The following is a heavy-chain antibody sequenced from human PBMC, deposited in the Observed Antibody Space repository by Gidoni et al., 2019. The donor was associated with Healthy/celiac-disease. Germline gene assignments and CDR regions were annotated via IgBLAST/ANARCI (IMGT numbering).Heavy chain of an antibody. J-gene: IGHJ4*02. Sequence: QVQLQQWGAGLLKPSETLSPTCAVYGGSFSGYYWSWIRQPPGKGLEWIGEINHSGSTNYNPSLKSRVTISVDTSKNQFSLKLSSVTAADTAVYYCASERDSSGYSFDYWGQGTLVTVSS. CDR1: GGSFSGYY. D-gene: IGHD3-22*01. CDR3: ASERDSSGYSFDY. V-gene: IGHV4-34*01. CDR2: INHSGST.